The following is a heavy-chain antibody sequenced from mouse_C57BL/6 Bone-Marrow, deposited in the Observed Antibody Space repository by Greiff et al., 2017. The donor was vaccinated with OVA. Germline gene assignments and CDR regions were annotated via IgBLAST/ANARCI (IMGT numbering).Heavy chain of an antibody. J-gene: IGHJ1*03. CDR2: ISSGSSTI. CDR1: GFTFSDYG. Sequence: EVQLQESGGGLVKPGGSLKLSCAASGFTFSDYGMHWVRQAPEKGLEWVAYISSGSSTIYYADTVKGRFTISRDNAKNTLFLQMTSLRSEDTAMYYCARPNSDYDTDFDVWGTGTTVTVSS. D-gene: IGHD2-4*01. V-gene: IGHV5-17*01. CDR3: ARPNSDYDTDFDV.